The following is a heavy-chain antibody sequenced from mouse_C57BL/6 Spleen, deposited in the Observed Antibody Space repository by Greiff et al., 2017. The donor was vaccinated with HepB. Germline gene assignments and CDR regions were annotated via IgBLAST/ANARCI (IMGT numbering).Heavy chain of an antibody. Sequence: VQLQQSGAELVRPGASVKLSCTASGFNIKDDYMHWVKQRPEQGLEWIGWIDPENGDTEYASKFQGKATITADTSSNTAYLQLSSLTSEDTAVYYCTTLGYYSYYAMDYWGQGTSVTVSS. J-gene: IGHJ4*01. CDR3: TTLGYYSYYAMDY. D-gene: IGHD2-3*01. CDR1: GFNIKDDY. V-gene: IGHV14-4*01. CDR2: IDPENGDT.